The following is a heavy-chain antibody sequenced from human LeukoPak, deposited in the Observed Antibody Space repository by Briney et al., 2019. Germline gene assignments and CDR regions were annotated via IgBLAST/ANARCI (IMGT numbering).Heavy chain of an antibody. V-gene: IGHV3-66*01. CDR2: IYSGGST. CDR1: GFTVSSNY. CDR3: ARTTVVNPRAFDI. Sequence: GGSLRLSCAASGFTVSSNYMSWVRQAPGKGLEWVSVIYSGGSTYYAESVKGRFTISRDNSKSTLYLQMNSLRAEDTAVYYCARTTVVNPRAFDIWGQGTMVTVSS. J-gene: IGHJ3*02. D-gene: IGHD4-23*01.